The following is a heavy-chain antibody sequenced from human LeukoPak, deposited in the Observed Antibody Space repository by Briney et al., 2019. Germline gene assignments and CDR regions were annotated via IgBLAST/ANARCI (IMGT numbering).Heavy chain of an antibody. CDR2: ISYDGSNK. CDR1: GFTFSSYA. CDR3: ARGHVAARLGGFDH. Sequence: GGSLRLSCAASGFTFSSYAMHGVRQAPGKGLEWVVVISYDGSNKYSDASVKGLFTTSKNNSKTTLYLQMSSLRAEDTAVYYCARGHVAARLGGFDHWGQGTLVTVSS. D-gene: IGHD6-6*01. V-gene: IGHV3-30-3*01. J-gene: IGHJ5*02.